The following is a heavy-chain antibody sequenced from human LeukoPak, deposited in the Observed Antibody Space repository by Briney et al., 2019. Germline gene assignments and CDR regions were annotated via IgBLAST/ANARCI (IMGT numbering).Heavy chain of an antibody. V-gene: IGHV3-30*04. Sequence: GGSLRLSCAASGFTFTYYSMHWVRQAPGTGLEWVAVISYDGSNTYYADSVKGRFTISRDNSKNTLYLQMNSLRAEDTAVYYCARGYLSSTRTDYFDYWGQGTLVTVSS. CDR1: GFTFTYYS. J-gene: IGHJ4*02. D-gene: IGHD6-13*01. CDR3: ARGYLSSTRTDYFDY. CDR2: ISYDGSNT.